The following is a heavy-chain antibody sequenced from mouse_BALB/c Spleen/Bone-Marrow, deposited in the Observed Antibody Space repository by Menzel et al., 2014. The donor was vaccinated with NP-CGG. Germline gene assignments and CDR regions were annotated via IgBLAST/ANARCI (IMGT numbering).Heavy chain of an antibody. J-gene: IGHJ4*01. CDR2: IDPENGNT. Sequence: EVHLVESGAEIVRPWALVKLSCKASGFNIKDYYMQWVKQRPEQGLEWIGWIDPENGNTIYDPKFQGKASITADTSSNTAYLQLSSLTSEDTAVYYCARGDGYAMDYWGRGTSVTVSS. V-gene: IGHV14-1*02. CDR1: GFNIKDYY. CDR3: ARGDGYAMDY.